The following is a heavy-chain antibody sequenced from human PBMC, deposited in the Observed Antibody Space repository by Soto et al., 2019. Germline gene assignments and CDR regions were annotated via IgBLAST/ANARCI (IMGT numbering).Heavy chain of an antibody. CDR2: INAGNGDT. CDR1: GYTFVTYA. Sequence: QVQLVQSGAEVRKPGASVKVSCKASGYTFVTYAIHWVRQAPGQGLEWMGWINAGNGDTKYSQKFQGRVSVTRDTSATTVYLELSSLTSADTAVYYCARDQTYYFESSGRNWFDPRGQGTLVTVSP. CDR3: ARDQTYYFESSGRNWFDP. J-gene: IGHJ5*02. V-gene: IGHV1-3*01. D-gene: IGHD3-22*01.